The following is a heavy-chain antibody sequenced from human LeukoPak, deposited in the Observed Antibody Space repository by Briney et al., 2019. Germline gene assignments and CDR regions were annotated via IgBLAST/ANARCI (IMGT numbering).Heavy chain of an antibody. CDR2: IYHTGYT. D-gene: IGHD3-22*01. J-gene: IGHJ4*02. CDR1: GYSISSGYY. Sequence: SETLSLTCTVSGYSISSGYYWGWIRQPPGKGLEWIGSIYHTGYTYNNPPLKSRVTISVNTSKNQFSLKLSSVTAADTAVYFCGRGYYYDSSGYWTEWGQGALVTVSS. CDR3: GRGYYYDSSGYWTE. V-gene: IGHV4-38-2*02.